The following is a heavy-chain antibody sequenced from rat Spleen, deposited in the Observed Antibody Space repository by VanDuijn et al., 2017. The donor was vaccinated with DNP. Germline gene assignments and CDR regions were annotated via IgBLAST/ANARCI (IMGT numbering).Heavy chain of an antibody. V-gene: IGHV5-20*01. CDR2: ISYDGVHA. J-gene: IGHJ4*01. D-gene: IGHD1-10*01. Sequence: EVQLVESGGGLVQPGRSLKLSCAASGFTFSDYYMAWVRQAPTKGLEWVASISYDGVHAYYRGSVKGRFTISRDNAKNSLYLQMDSLRSEDTATYYCATHGGTTTYYAMDAWGQGTSVTVSS. CDR3: ATHGGTTTYYAMDA. CDR1: GFTFSDYY.